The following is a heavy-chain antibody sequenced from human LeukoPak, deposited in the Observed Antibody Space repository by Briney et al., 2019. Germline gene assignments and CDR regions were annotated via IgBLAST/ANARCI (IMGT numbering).Heavy chain of an antibody. CDR2: ISYDGSNK. CDR1: GFTFSSYA. CDR3: ARDSYDSSGYLDY. V-gene: IGHV3-30-3*01. J-gene: IGHJ4*02. D-gene: IGHD3-22*01. Sequence: PGGPLRLSCAASGFTFSSYAMHWVRQAPGKGLEWVAVISYDGSNKYYADSVKGRFTISRDNSKNTLYLQMNSLRAEDTAVYYCARDSYDSSGYLDYWGQGTLVTVSS.